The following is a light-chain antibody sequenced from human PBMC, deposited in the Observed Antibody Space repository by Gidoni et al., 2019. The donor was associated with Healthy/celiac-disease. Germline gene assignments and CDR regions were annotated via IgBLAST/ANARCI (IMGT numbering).Light chain of an antibody. CDR3: QQRSNWPPWT. Sequence: EIVLTQSPATLSLSPGERATLPGRASQSASSYLAWYQQKPGQAPRLLIYDASNRATGIPARFSGSGSGTDFTLTISSLEPEDFAVYYCQQRSNWPPWTFGQGTKVEIK. CDR1: QSASSY. V-gene: IGKV3-11*01. J-gene: IGKJ1*01. CDR2: DAS.